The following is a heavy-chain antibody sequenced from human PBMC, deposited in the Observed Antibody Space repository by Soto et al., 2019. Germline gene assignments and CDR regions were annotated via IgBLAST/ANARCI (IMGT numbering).Heavy chain of an antibody. CDR1: GFTFSDHY. J-gene: IGHJ2*01. D-gene: IGHD1-26*01. CDR3: TRSSGSYKYFDL. V-gene: IGHV3-72*01. Sequence: EVQLVESGGGLVQPGGSLRLSCAASGFTFSDHYMDWVRQAPGKGLEWVARTRNRANSYTTEYAASVKGRFSISRDISKNSLYLQMNSLKTEDTAVYYCTRSSGSYKYFDLWGRGTLVTVSS. CDR2: TRNRANSYTT.